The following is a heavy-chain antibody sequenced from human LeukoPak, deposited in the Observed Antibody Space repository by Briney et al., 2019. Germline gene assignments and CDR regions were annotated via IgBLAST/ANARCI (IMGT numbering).Heavy chain of an antibody. CDR3: TSGGYSYGSWDYYYYGMDV. CDR1: GFTLSGSA. Sequence: PGESLKLFCAASGFTLSGSAMHWVRQACGKGLEWVGRIRSKANSYATAYAASVKGRCTISRDDSKNTAYLQMNSPKTEDTAVYYCTSGGYSYGSWDYYYYGMDVWGQGTTVTVSS. J-gene: IGHJ6*02. CDR2: IRSKANSYAT. V-gene: IGHV3-73*01. D-gene: IGHD5-18*01.